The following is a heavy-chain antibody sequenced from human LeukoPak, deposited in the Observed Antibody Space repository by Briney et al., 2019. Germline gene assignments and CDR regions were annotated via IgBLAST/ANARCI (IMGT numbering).Heavy chain of an antibody. D-gene: IGHD3-3*01. CDR2: ISWNSGSI. J-gene: IGHJ4*02. V-gene: IGHV3-9*01. CDR3: AKGLNYDFWSGSQID. Sequence: PGGSLRLSCAASGFTFDDYAMHWVRQAPGKGLEWVSGISWNSGSIGYADSVKGRFTISRDNAKNSLYLQMNSLRAEDTALYYCAKGLNYDFWSGSQIDWGQGTLVTVSS. CDR1: GFTFDDYA.